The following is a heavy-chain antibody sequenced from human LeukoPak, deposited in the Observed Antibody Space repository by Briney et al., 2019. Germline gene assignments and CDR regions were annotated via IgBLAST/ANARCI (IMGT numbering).Heavy chain of an antibody. D-gene: IGHD3-10*01. Sequence: PSETPSLTCTVSGGSISSYYWSWIRQPPGKGLEWIGYIYYSGSTNYNPSLKSRVTISVDTSKNQFSLKLSSVTAADTAVYYCARHRLLWFGEPSRAFDIWGQGTMVTVSS. CDR3: ARHRLLWFGEPSRAFDI. CDR2: IYYSGST. V-gene: IGHV4-59*08. J-gene: IGHJ3*02. CDR1: GGSISSYY.